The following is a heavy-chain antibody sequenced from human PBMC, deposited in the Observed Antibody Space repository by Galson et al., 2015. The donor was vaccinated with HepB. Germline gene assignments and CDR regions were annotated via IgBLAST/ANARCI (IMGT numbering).Heavy chain of an antibody. D-gene: IGHD3-22*01. CDR2: IIPIFGTA. Sequence: SVKVSCKASGGTFSSYAISWVRQAPGQGLEWMGGIIPIFGTANYAQKFQGRVTITADESTSTAYMELSSLRSGDTAVYYCARTGDSSGYYSDYWGQGTLVTVSS. V-gene: IGHV1-69*13. J-gene: IGHJ4*02. CDR3: ARTGDSSGYYSDY. CDR1: GGTFSSYA.